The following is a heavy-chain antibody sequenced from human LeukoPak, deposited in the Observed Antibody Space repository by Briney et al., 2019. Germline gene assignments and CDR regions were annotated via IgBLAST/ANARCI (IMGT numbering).Heavy chain of an antibody. CDR3: ARDPSYYYSSGSYVY. D-gene: IGHD3-10*01. J-gene: IGHJ4*02. Sequence: ASVKVSCKASGGTFSSYAISWVRQAPGQGLEWMGGIIPIFGTANYAQKFQGRVTITADESTSTAYMELSSLRSEDTAVYYCARDPSYYYSSGSYVYWGQGTLVTVSS. CDR2: IIPIFGTA. CDR1: GGTFSSYA. V-gene: IGHV1-69*13.